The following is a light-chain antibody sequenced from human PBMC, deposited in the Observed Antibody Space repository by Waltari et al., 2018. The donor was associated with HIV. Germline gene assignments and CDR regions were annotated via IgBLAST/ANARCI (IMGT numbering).Light chain of an antibody. CDR3: QQYDNLPLYT. CDR2: DAS. V-gene: IGKV1-33*01. CDR1: QDISNY. Sequence: DIQMTQSPSSLSASVGDRVTITCQARQDISNYLNLYQQKPGKAPKLLIYDASNLETGVPSRFSGSGSGTDFAFTISSLQPEDIATYYCQQYDNLPLYTFGQGTKLEIK. J-gene: IGKJ2*01.